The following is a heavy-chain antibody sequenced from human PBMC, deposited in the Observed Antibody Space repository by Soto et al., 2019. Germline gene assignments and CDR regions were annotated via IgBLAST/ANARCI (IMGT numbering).Heavy chain of an antibody. CDR2: ITANSGAI. V-gene: IGHV1-2*02. D-gene: IGHD3-22*01. CDR3: ATPTYNDSSGYYHEMDGDYVEY. Sequence: QMQLVQSGAEVQNPGASVKVSCKAAGYTFSGYARHWLRQAPGQGLEWMGWITANSGAIKYAQKLGSSVTMTRDTSISTIDMDLSSLRSDDTAIYYCATPTYNDSSGYYHEMDGDYVEYWGQGTRVTASS. CDR1: GYTFSGYA. J-gene: IGHJ4*02.